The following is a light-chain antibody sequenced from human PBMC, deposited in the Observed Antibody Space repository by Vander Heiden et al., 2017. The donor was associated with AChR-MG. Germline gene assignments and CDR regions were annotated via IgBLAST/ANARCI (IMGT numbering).Light chain of an antibody. Sequence: QSALPQPASVSGSPGPSITISCTGSSSTIGGYNYVSWYQQHPGKAPKIMIYDVSERPSGVSNRFSGSKSGNTASLTISGLQAEDEADYYCASDTTSNSLGVFGGGTKLTVL. CDR2: DVS. J-gene: IGLJ3*02. CDR3: ASDTTSNSLGV. CDR1: SSTIGGYNY. V-gene: IGLV2-14*01.